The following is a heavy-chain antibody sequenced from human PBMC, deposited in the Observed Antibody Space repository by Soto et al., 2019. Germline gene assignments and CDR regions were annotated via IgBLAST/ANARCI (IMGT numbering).Heavy chain of an antibody. V-gene: IGHV3-23*01. CDR3: AKEGLWFGELLPDYYYGMDV. CDR2: ISGSGGST. CDR1: GFTFSSYA. J-gene: IGHJ6*02. Sequence: GGSLRLSCAASGFTFSSYAMSWVRQAPGKGLEWVSAISGSGGSTYYADSVKGRFTISRDNSKNTLYLQMNNLRAEDTAVYYCAKEGLWFGELLPDYYYGMDVWGQGTTVTVSS. D-gene: IGHD3-10*01.